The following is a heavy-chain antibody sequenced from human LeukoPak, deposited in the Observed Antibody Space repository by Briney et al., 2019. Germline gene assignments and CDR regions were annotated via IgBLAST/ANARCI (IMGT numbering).Heavy chain of an antibody. D-gene: IGHD6-13*01. CDR2: ISAYNGNT. CDR3: ARDGPSSCFDY. V-gene: IGHV1-18*01. Sequence: ASVKVSCKASGYTFTSYGISWVRQAPGQGLEWMGWISAYNGNTNYAQKLQGRVTMTRDMYTSTVYMELSSLRSEDTAVYYCARDGPSSCFDYWGQGTLVTVSS. J-gene: IGHJ4*02. CDR1: GYTFTSYG.